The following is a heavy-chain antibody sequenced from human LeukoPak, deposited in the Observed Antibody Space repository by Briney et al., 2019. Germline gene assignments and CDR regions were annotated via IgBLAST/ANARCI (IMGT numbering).Heavy chain of an antibody. V-gene: IGHV4-4*09. Sequence: SETLSLTCTVSDGSISSYYWSWLRQPPGKGLEWIGYIHSSGSTHYNPSLRSRVVTSLSTSKNQFCLKLSSVTAADTAVYYCARLGSYSDCWGQGTLVTVSS. J-gene: IGHJ4*02. CDR1: DGSISSYY. D-gene: IGHD1-26*01. CDR2: IHSSGST. CDR3: ARLGSYSDC.